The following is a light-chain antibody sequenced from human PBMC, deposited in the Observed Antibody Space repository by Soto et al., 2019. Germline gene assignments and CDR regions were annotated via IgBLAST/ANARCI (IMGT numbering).Light chain of an antibody. CDR3: QPRGKRPQT. CDR2: DAS. V-gene: IGKV3-11*01. J-gene: IGKJ1*01. Sequence: EIASTQYPATLSFSPGETATLSCRASQSVSSFLAWYQQKPGQAPRLLISDASIRATGIPARFSRSGSGPDFTLTISSLEPEDFKFCYCQPRGKRPQTYGQWANV. CDR1: QSVSSF.